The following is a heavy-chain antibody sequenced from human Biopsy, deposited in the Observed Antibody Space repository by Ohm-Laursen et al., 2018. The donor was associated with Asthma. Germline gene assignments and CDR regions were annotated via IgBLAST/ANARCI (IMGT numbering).Heavy chain of an antibody. CDR2: IDQSGYT. Sequence: SDTLSLTCTVYGGYLTGHYWNWIRQPPGKGLEWIGEIDQSGYTNYNPSLKSRVTISADTSKNQFHLNLSSVTAADTAVYFCARAAITGIRGWFDPWGQGTQVTLSS. J-gene: IGHJ5*02. V-gene: IGHV4-34*01. CDR3: ARAAITGIRGWFDP. CDR1: GGYLTGHY. D-gene: IGHD1-20*01.